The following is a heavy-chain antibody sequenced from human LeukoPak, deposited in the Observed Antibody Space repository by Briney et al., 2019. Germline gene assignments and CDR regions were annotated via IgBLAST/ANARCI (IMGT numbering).Heavy chain of an antibody. CDR2: IYYSGST. CDR1: GGSISSYY. D-gene: IGHD2-2*01. Sequence: SETLSLTCTVSGGSISSYYWSWIRQPSGKGLEWIGYIYYSGSTNYNPSLKSRVTISVDTSKNQFSLKLSSVTAADTAVYYCARLNPIVVVPAAIGGYFDYWGQGTLVTVSS. V-gene: IGHV4-59*08. J-gene: IGHJ4*02. CDR3: ARLNPIVVVPAAIGGYFDY.